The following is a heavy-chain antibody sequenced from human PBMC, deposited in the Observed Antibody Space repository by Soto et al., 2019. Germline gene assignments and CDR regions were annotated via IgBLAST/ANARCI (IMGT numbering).Heavy chain of an antibody. CDR2: ISSSSSYI. J-gene: IGHJ6*02. CDR1: GFTFSSYS. CDR3: ATANGSGSYPGTPPKYYYGMDV. D-gene: IGHD3-10*01. V-gene: IGHV3-21*01. Sequence: PGGSLRLSCAASGFTFSSYSMNWVRQAPGKGLEWVSSISSSSSYIYYADSVKGRFTISRDNAKNSLYLQMNSLRAEDTAVYYCATANGSGSYPGTPPKYYYGMDVWGQGTTVTVSS.